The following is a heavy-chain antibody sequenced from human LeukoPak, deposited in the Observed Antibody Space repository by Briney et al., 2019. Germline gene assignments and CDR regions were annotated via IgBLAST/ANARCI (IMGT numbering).Heavy chain of an antibody. CDR3: AGDKGYGSGSCDY. J-gene: IGHJ4*02. Sequence: PGGSLRLSCAASGFTFSSYGMHWVRQAPGKGLEWVAVIWYDGSNKYYADSVKGRFTISRDNSKNTLYLQMNSLRAEDTAVYYCAGDKGYGSGSCDYWGQGTLVTVSS. CDR2: IWYDGSNK. D-gene: IGHD3-10*01. V-gene: IGHV3-33*01. CDR1: GFTFSSYG.